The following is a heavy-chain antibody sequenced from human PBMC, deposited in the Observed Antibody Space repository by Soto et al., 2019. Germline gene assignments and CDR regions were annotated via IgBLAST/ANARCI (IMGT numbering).Heavy chain of an antibody. CDR2: IYYSGST. Sequence: NPXETLSLTCTVSGGSMSSGGYYWSWIRQHPGKGLEWIGYIYYSGSTYYNPSLKSRVTISVDTSKNQFSLKLSSVTAADTAVYYCAREDRAPLGYGMDVWGQGTTVTVSS. V-gene: IGHV4-31*03. CDR3: AREDRAPLGYGMDV. J-gene: IGHJ6*02. CDR1: GGSMSSGGYY.